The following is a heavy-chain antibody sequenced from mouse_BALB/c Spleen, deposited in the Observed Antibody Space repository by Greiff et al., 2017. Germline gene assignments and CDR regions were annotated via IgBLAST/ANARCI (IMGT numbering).Heavy chain of an antibody. CDR3: ARSGGSSYAFFDY. Sequence: VKLMESGAELVRPGTSVKVSCKASGYAFTNYLIEWVKQRPGQGLEWIGVINPGSGGTNYNEKFKGKATLTADKSYSTAYMQLSSLTSDDSAVYFCARSGGSSYAFFDYWGQGTTLTVSS. J-gene: IGHJ2*01. CDR2: INPGSGGT. CDR1: GYAFTNYL. D-gene: IGHD1-1*01. V-gene: IGHV1-54*01.